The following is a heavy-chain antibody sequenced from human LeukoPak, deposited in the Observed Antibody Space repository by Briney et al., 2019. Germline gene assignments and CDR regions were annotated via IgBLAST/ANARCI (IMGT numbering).Heavy chain of an antibody. Sequence: GGSLRLSCAASGFTFSSYTMSWVRQAPGKGLELVSTITTSDGNTYYADSVKGRFTVSRENSKNTLFLQMNSLRAEDTAVYYCAKDGGLWVSAHWGDSWGRGTLVTVSS. D-gene: IGHD7-27*01. CDR2: ITTSDGNT. V-gene: IGHV3-23*01. CDR1: GFTFSSYT. J-gene: IGHJ4*02. CDR3: AKDGGLWVSAHWGDS.